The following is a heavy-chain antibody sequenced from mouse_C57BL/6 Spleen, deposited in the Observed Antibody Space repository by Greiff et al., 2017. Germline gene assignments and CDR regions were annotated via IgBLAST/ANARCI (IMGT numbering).Heavy chain of an antibody. D-gene: IGHD1-1*01. Sequence: EVQLQQSGPVLVKPGASVKMSCKASGYTFTDYYMNWVKQSHGKSLEWIGVINPYNGGTSYNQKFKGKATLTVDKSSSTAYMELNSLTSEDSAVYYCARLAITTVVPPFDYWGQGTTLTVSS. CDR2: INPYNGGT. V-gene: IGHV1-19*01. CDR3: ARLAITTVVPPFDY. J-gene: IGHJ2*01. CDR1: GYTFTDYY.